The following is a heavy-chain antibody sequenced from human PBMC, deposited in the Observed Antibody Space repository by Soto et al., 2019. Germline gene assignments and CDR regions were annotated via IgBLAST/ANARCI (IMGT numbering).Heavy chain of an antibody. CDR1: GGTFSSYA. D-gene: IGHD6-6*01. CDR2: IIPIFGTA. CDR3: ARTSPSIAARSYYYYGMDV. Sequence: SVKVSCKASGGTFSSYAISWVRQAPGQGLEWMGGIIPIFGTANYAQKFQGRVTITADESTSTAYMELSSLRSEDTAVYYCARTSPSIAARSYYYYGMDVWGQGTTVTVSS. J-gene: IGHJ6*02. V-gene: IGHV1-69*13.